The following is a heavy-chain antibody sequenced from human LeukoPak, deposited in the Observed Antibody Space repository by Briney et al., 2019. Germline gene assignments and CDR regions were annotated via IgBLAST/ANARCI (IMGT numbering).Heavy chain of an antibody. CDR3: ARPQYYDGDDY. CDR2: ISSSGSTI. J-gene: IGHJ4*02. Sequence: PGGSLRLSCAASGFTFSSYEMNWVRQAPGKGLEWVSYISSSGSTIYYADSVKGRFTISRDNAKNSLYLQMNSLRAEDTAVYYCARPQYYDGDDYWGQGTLVTVSS. D-gene: IGHD3-3*01. V-gene: IGHV3-48*03. CDR1: GFTFSSYE.